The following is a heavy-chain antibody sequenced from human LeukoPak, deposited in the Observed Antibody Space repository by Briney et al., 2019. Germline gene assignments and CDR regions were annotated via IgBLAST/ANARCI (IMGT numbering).Heavy chain of an antibody. D-gene: IGHD3-16*01. CDR1: GFIFSSYW. CDR2: IKQAGSEN. CDR3: AKDFRHITGSGSDY. J-gene: IGHJ4*02. Sequence: LSGGSLRLSCAASGFIFSSYWMTWVRQASGKGLEWVANIKQAGSENSYVDSVKGRFTISRDNAKNSLYLQMNSLRAEDTAVYYCAKDFRHITGSGSDYWGQGTLVTVSS. V-gene: IGHV3-7*01.